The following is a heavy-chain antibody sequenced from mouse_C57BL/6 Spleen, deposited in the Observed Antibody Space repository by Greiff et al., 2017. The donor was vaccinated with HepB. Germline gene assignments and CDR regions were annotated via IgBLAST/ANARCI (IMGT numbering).Heavy chain of an antibody. J-gene: IGHJ3*01. V-gene: IGHV14-4*01. CDR2: IDPENGDT. CDR3: TTVPSLYYGSSWFAY. Sequence: EVQLQQSGAELVRPGASVKLSCTASGFNIKDDYMHWVKQRPEQGLEWIGWIDPENGDTEYASKFQGKATITADTSSNTAYLQLSSLTSEDTAVYYCTTVPSLYYGSSWFAYWGQGTLVTVSA. D-gene: IGHD1-1*01. CDR1: GFNIKDDY.